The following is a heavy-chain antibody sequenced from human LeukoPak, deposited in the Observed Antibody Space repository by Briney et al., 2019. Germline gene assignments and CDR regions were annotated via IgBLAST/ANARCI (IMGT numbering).Heavy chain of an antibody. J-gene: IGHJ4*02. D-gene: IGHD3-3*01. V-gene: IGHV1-18*01. CDR1: GYTFTSYG. CDR3: ARDLAAIFGVVSFDY. Sequence: ASVKVSCKASGYTFTSYGISWVRQAPGQGFEWMGWISAYNGNTNYAQKLQGRVTMTTDTSTSTAYMELRSLRSDDTAVYYCARDLAAIFGVVSFDYWGQGTLVTVSS. CDR2: ISAYNGNT.